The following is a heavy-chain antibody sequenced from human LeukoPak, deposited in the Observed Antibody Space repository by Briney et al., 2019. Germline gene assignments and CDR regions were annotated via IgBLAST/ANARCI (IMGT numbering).Heavy chain of an antibody. Sequence: SQTLSLTCTVSGGSISSGDYYWSWIRQPPGKGLEWIGYIYYSGSTYYNPSLKSRVTISVDTSKNQFSLRLSSVTAADTAVYYCARYYSGSYYFDYWGQGTLVTVSS. J-gene: IGHJ4*02. D-gene: IGHD1-26*01. V-gene: IGHV4-30-4*01. CDR1: GGSISSGDYY. CDR3: ARYYSGSYYFDY. CDR2: IYYSGST.